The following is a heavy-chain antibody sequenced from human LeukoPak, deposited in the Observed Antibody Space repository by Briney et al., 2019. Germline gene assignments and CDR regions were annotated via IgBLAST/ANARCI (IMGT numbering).Heavy chain of an antibody. D-gene: IGHD6-19*01. Sequence: GASVKVSCKASGGTFSSYAISWVRQAPGQGLERMGGIIPIFGTANYAQKFQGRVTITADESTSTAYMELTSLRSEDTAVYYCARGRMAGTYVFDYWGQGTLVTVSS. CDR3: ARGRMAGTYVFDY. CDR1: GGTFSSYA. V-gene: IGHV1-69*13. CDR2: IIPIFGTA. J-gene: IGHJ4*02.